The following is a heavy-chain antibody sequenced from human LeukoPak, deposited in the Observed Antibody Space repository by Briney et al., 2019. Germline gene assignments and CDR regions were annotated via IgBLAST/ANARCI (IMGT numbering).Heavy chain of an antibody. Sequence: SETLSLTCAVSGGSISSGGYSWSWIRQPPGKGLGWIGHIYHSGSTYYNPSLKSRVTISVDRSKNQFSLKLSSVTAADTAVYYCARAGTTAWFDPWGQGTLVTVPS. J-gene: IGHJ5*02. CDR1: GGSISSGGYS. V-gene: IGHV4-30-2*01. CDR3: ARAGTTAWFDP. CDR2: IYHSGST. D-gene: IGHD1-1*01.